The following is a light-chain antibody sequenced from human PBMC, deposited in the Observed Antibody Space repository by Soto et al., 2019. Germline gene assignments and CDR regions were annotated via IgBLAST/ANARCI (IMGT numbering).Light chain of an antibody. Sequence: EIVMTQSPATLSVSPGETATLSCRASQSVSNDLVWYQQKPGQAPRLLIYAASTRATGIPTRFSGSGSGTEFTLTISGLQSEDFAVYYCQQYNKWPPRTFGQGTKVESK. CDR3: QQYNKWPPRT. J-gene: IGKJ1*01. CDR2: AAS. CDR1: QSVSND. V-gene: IGKV3-15*01.